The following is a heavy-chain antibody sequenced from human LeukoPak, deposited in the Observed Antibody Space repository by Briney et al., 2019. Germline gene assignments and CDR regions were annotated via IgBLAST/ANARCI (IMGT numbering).Heavy chain of an antibody. V-gene: IGHV3-21*01. CDR3: ARARGAVGATRITDY. D-gene: IGHD1-26*01. CDR1: GFTFSSYS. Sequence: GGFLRLSCAASGFTFSSYSMNWVRQAPGKGLEWVSSISSSSSYIYYADSVKGRFTISRDNAKNSLYLQMNSLRAEDTAVYYCARARGAVGATRITDYWGQGTLVTVSS. J-gene: IGHJ4*02. CDR2: ISSSSSYI.